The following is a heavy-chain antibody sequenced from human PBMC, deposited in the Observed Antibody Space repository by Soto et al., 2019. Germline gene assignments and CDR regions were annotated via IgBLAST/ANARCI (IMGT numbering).Heavy chain of an antibody. Sequence: QVQLQESGPGLVKPSGTLSLTCAVSSGSISSSNWWSWVRQPPGKGLEWIGEIYHSGSTNYNPSLKIRVTISVDKSKNQFSLKLSSVTAADTAVYYCARVGDYGDYEYYFDYWGQGTLVTVSS. D-gene: IGHD4-17*01. CDR2: IYHSGST. V-gene: IGHV4-4*02. J-gene: IGHJ4*02. CDR3: ARVGDYGDYEYYFDY. CDR1: SGSISSSNW.